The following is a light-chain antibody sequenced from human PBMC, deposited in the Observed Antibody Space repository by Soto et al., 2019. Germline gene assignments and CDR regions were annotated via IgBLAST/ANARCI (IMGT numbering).Light chain of an antibody. V-gene: IGKV1-5*03. J-gene: IGKJ1*01. CDR2: KAS. CDR1: QTISSW. Sequence: DIQITHSPSTRSGSVGDGVTITFRASQTISSWLAWYQQKPGKAPKLLIYKASTLKSGVPSRFSGSGSGTEFTLTISSLQPDDFATYYCQNYNSYSEAFGQGTKVAIK. CDR3: QNYNSYSEA.